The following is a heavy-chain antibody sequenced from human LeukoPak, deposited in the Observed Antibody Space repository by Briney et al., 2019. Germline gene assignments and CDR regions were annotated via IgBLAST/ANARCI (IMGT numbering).Heavy chain of an antibody. CDR3: ARHDYGGNSGDY. V-gene: IGHV3-48*02. D-gene: IGHD4-23*01. CDR2: ISSATTTI. Sequence: GGSLRLSCAASGFTFSAYSMNWVRQAPGKGLEWISYISSATTTIHYADSVKGRFTISRDNAKNSLYLQMNSLRDEDTAVYYCARHDYGGNSGDYWGQGTLVTVSS. CDR1: GFTFSAYS. J-gene: IGHJ4*02.